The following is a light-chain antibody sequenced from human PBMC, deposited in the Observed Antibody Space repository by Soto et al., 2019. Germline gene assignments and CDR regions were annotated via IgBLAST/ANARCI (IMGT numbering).Light chain of an antibody. CDR3: LQDYTYPWT. CDR2: GAS. CDR1: QGISNE. Sequence: AIQMTQSPCARAAPVGGGGTSTCRASQGISNELGWYQQRPGKAPKVLIYGASNLQSGVPSRFSGSASGTDFTLTISSLQPEDFATYYCLQDYTYPWTFGQGTKVDIK. J-gene: IGKJ1*01. V-gene: IGKV1-6*01.